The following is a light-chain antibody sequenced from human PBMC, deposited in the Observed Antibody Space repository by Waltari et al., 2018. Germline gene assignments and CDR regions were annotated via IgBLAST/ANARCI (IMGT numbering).Light chain of an antibody. Sequence: EIVLTQSPGTLSLSPGERATLSCRASQSVSSSYLAWYQQKPGQAPRLLIYGASSRATGIPDRLSGSGSGTDFTLTISRLEPEDFAVYYCQQYGSSPGFGQGTKVEIK. CDR2: GAS. J-gene: IGKJ1*01. CDR1: QSVSSSY. V-gene: IGKV3-20*01. CDR3: QQYGSSPG.